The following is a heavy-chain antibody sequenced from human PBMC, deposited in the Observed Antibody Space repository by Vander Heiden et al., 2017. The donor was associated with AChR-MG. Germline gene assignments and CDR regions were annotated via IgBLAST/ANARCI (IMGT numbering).Heavy chain of an antibody. D-gene: IGHD6-13*01. CDR1: GGSIRSYY. J-gene: IGHJ5*02. CDR2: IHTSGST. V-gene: IGHV4-4*07. Sequence: QVQLQEAFPGLVKPSETLSLPCPASGGSIRSYYGSWCRQSAGKGLAWVGRIHTSGSTNYSTSLKVRVTMSVDTTKNQLALKVSSVTAAETAVYYCAREGGQQLGRYNWFDPWGQGTLVTVSS. CDR3: AREGGQQLGRYNWFDP.